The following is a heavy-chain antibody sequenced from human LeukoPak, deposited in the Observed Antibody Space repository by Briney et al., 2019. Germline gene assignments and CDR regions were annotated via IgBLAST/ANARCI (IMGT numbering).Heavy chain of an antibody. V-gene: IGHV4-34*01. CDR1: GGSFSGYY. Sequence: PSETLSLTCAVYGGSFSGYYWSWIRQPPGKGLEWIGSIYHSGSTYYNPSLKSRVTISVDTSKNQFSLKLSSVTAADTAVYYCARGRLGIYDYWGQGTLVTVSS. D-gene: IGHD7-27*01. J-gene: IGHJ4*02. CDR3: ARGRLGIYDY. CDR2: IYHSGST.